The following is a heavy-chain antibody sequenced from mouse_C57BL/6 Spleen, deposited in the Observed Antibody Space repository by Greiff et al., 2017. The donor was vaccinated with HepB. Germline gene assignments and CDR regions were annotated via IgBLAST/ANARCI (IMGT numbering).Heavy chain of an antibody. V-gene: IGHV14-1*01. Sequence: EVQLQQSGAELVRPGASVKLSCTASGFNIKDYYMHWVKQRPEQGLEWIGRIDPEDGDTEYAPKFQGKATMTADTSSNTAYLQLSSLTSEDTAGYYCTTGLLRGYFDYWGQGTTLTVSS. D-gene: IGHD1-1*01. CDR3: TTGLLRGYFDY. CDR2: IDPEDGDT. J-gene: IGHJ2*01. CDR1: GFNIKDYY.